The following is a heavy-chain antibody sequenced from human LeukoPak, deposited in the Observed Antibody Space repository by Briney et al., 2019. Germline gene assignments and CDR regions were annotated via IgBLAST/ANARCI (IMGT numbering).Heavy chain of an antibody. CDR3: ARAYYYDSRGYYPFDY. CDR2: IYYSGST. CDR1: GGSISSYF. V-gene: IGHV4-59*01. D-gene: IGHD3-22*01. J-gene: IGHJ4*02. Sequence: PSETLSLTCTVSGGSISSYFWSWIRQPPGKGLEWIGYIYYSGSTNYNPSLKSRVTISVDTSKNQFSLKLSSVTAADTAVYYCARAYYYDSRGYYPFDYWGQGTLVTVSS.